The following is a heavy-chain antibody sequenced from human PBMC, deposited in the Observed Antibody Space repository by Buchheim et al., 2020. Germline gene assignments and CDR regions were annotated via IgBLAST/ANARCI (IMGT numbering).Heavy chain of an antibody. J-gene: IGHJ4*02. CDR1: GFTFSNAW. V-gene: IGHV3-15*01. CDR3: IRSRLAGTGEDS. D-gene: IGHD1-1*01. CDR2: IKSQSNGGTT. Sequence: EVQLEESGGDLIKPGGSLRLSCAASGFTFSNAWMTWVRQAPGKGLEWVGRIKSQSNGGTTDYAAPVKGRLTIPRDDSTDTVYLQMNSLNTEDTAIYYCIRSRLAGTGEDSWGQGTL.